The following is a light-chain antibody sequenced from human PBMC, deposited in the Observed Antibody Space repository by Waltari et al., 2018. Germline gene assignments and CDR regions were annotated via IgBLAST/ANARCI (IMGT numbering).Light chain of an antibody. V-gene: IGLV1-51*01. CDR1: SSNIGKNS. Sequence: QSVLTQRPSVSAAAGQKVTISCSGSSSNIGKNSVSWYQQLPGTAPKLRIYDNNKRPSGIPDRVSGSKSGASATLGITGRQTGDEADYYCGAGDSSLSIVLFGGGTKLTVL. CDR3: GAGDSSLSIVL. J-gene: IGLJ2*01. CDR2: DNN.